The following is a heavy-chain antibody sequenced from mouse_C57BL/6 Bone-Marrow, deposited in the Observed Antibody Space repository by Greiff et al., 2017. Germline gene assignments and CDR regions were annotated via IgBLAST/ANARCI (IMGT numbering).Heavy chain of an antibody. Sequence: DVKLVESGGGLVKPGGSLKLSCAASGFTFSSYAMSWVRQTPEKRLEWVATISDGGSYTYYPDNVKGRFTISRDNAKNNLYLQMSHLKSEDTAMYYCARAQYYGSSYVTAWFAYWGQGTLVTVSA. CDR2: ISDGGSYT. J-gene: IGHJ3*01. V-gene: IGHV5-4*03. CDR1: GFTFSSYA. D-gene: IGHD1-1*01. CDR3: ARAQYYGSSYVTAWFAY.